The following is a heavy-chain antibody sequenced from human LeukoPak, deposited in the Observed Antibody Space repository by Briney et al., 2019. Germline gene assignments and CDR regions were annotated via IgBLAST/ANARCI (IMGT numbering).Heavy chain of an antibody. CDR2: IYYSGST. Sequence: SETLSLTCTVSGGSISSSSYYWGWIRQPPGKGLEWIGSIYYSGSTYYNPSLKSRVTISVDTSKNQFSLKLSSVTAADTAVYYCARIYSSGYYYWFDYWGQGTLVTVSS. D-gene: IGHD3-22*01. J-gene: IGHJ4*02. CDR1: GGSISSSSYY. CDR3: ARIYSSGYYYWFDY. V-gene: IGHV4-39*07.